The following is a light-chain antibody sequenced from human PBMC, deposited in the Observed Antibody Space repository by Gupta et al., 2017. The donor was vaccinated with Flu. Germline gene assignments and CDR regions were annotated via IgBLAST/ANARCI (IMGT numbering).Light chain of an antibody. V-gene: IGKV1-5*03. Sequence: DIQMTQSPSTLSVSVGDRVTITCRASQSISSYLAWYQQKPGKAPKLLIYKASSLESGVPSRFSGSGSGTEFTLTISSLQPDDFATYYCQQYNSYSATFGQGTKVEIK. J-gene: IGKJ1*01. CDR3: QQYNSYSAT. CDR2: KAS. CDR1: QSISSY.